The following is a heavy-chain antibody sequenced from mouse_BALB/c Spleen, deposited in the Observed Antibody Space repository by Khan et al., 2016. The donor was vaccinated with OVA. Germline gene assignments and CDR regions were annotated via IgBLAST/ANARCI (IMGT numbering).Heavy chain of an antibody. V-gene: IGHV2-9*02. D-gene: IGHD2-2*01. CDR2: IWTGGST. CDR1: GFSLTSYG. CDR3: ARYYGNDGWYFDV. J-gene: IGHJ1*01. Sequence: QVQLKQSGPGLVAPSQSLSITCTVSGFSLTSYGVHWVRQPPGKGLEWLGVIWTGGSTNYNSALMSSLSISKDNSKSQVFLKMNSLQTDDTAMYYCARYYGNDGWYFDVWGEGTTVTVSS.